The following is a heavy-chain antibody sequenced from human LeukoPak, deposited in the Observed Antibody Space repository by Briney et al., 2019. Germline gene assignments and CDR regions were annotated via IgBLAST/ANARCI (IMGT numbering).Heavy chain of an antibody. CDR1: GFTFDDYA. V-gene: IGHV3-9*01. Sequence: GGSLRLSCAVSGFTFDDYAMHWGRQAPGKGLEWVAGISWNSETIEYADSVKGRFTISRDNAKNTLYLQMNSLRAEDTAVYYCARDLYYGMDVWGQGTTVTVSS. CDR3: ARDLYYGMDV. J-gene: IGHJ6*02. CDR2: ISWNSETI.